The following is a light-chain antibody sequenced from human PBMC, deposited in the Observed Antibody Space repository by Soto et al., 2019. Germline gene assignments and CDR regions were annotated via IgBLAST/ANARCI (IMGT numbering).Light chain of an antibody. CDR1: SSDVGSHNF. CDR3: CSYADTTTWV. Sequence: QSVLTQPASVSGSPGQSITISCTGTSSDVGSHNFVSWYQQRPGNAPKLMIFEVTKRPSGVSDRFSASKSGNTASLTISGVRAEDEADYYCCSYADTTTWVFGGGTNVTVL. CDR2: EVT. V-gene: IGLV2-23*02. J-gene: IGLJ3*02.